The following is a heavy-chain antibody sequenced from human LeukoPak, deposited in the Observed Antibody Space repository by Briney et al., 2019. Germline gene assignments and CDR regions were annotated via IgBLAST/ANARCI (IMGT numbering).Heavy chain of an antibody. J-gene: IGHJ5*02. D-gene: IGHD3-10*01. CDR2: IRAYNGNT. V-gene: IGHV1-18*04. CDR1: GYTFTSYG. CDR3: ARDVDYYGSGSNWFDP. Sequence: GASVKVSCKASGYTFTSYGISWVRQAPGQGLEWMGWIRAYNGNTNYAQKLQGRVTMTTDTSTSTAYMELRSLRSDDTAVYYCARDVDYYGSGSNWFDPWGQGTLVTVSS.